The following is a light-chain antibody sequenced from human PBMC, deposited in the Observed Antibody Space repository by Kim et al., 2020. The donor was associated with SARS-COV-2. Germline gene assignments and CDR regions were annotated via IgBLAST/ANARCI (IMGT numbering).Light chain of an antibody. J-gene: IGKJ3*01. CDR1: QSVSSY. Sequence: EIVLTQSPATLSLSPGERATLSCRASQSVSSYLAWYQQKPGQAPRLLIHAASNRATGIPARFSGSGSGTDFTLTISSLEPEDFAVYYCHQRGSWPLTFGPGTKVDIK. CDR2: AAS. CDR3: HQRGSWPLT. V-gene: IGKV3-11*01.